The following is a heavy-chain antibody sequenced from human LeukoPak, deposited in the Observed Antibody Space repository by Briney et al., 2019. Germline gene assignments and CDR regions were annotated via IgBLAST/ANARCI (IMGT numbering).Heavy chain of an antibody. CDR1: GFTFSGYY. CDR2: SSYNSRTM. CDR3: ARTYYYDSRGDY. J-gene: IGHJ4*02. Sequence: GGSLRLSCAASGFTFSGYYKSWIRQAPGEGGEGGFVSSYNSRTMYYADSVKGRFTISRDNAKNSLYLQMNSLRAEDTAVYYCARTYYYDSRGDYWGQGTLVTVSS. D-gene: IGHD3-22*01. V-gene: IGHV3-11*04.